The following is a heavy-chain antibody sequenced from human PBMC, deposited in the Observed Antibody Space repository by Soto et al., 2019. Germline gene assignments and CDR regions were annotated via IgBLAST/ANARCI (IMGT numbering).Heavy chain of an antibody. CDR3: AKGAARYFDY. CDR1: GFSFGTYA. Sequence: EVRLLESGGGLVQPGGSLRLSCVASGFSFGTYAMTWVRQVPGKGLEWVSTISGGIGSTFYADSVKGRFTISRDISKKMLFLHMNGLRGEDTGTYYCAKGAARYFDYWGRGTLVTVSS. V-gene: IGHV3-23*01. D-gene: IGHD1-26*01. J-gene: IGHJ4*02. CDR2: ISGGIGST.